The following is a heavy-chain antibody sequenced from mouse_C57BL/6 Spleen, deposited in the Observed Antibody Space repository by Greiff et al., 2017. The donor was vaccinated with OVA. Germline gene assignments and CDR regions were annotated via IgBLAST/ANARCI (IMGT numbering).Heavy chain of an antibody. CDR3: AGDYGSSYGY. Sequence: VQLQQPGAELVKPGASVKMSCKASGYTFTSYWITWVKQRPGQGLEWIGDIYPGSGSTNYNEKFKSKATLTVDKSSSTAYMQLSSLTSEDSAVYYCAGDYGSSYGYWGQGTTLTVSS. CDR2: IYPGSGST. D-gene: IGHD1-1*01. J-gene: IGHJ2*01. CDR1: GYTFTSYW. V-gene: IGHV1-55*01.